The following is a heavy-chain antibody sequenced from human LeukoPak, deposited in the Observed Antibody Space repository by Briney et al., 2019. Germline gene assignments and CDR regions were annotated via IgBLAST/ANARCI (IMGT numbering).Heavy chain of an antibody. CDR1: GGSISSYY. D-gene: IGHD1-26*01. J-gene: IGHJ5*02. CDR3: ARVGATGDWFDP. CDR2: IYYSGST. Sequence: PSETLSLTCTVSGGSISSYYWSWIRQPPGKGLEWIGYIYYSGSTNYNPSLKSRVAISVDTSKNQFSLKLSSVTAADTAVYYCARVGATGDWFDPWGQGTLVTVSP. V-gene: IGHV4-59*01.